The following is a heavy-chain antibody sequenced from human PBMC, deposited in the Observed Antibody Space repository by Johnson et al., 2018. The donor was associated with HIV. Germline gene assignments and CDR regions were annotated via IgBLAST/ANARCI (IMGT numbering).Heavy chain of an antibody. J-gene: IGHJ3*02. CDR1: GFTVSSNY. CDR2: IYSGGST. D-gene: IGHD2-15*01. CDR3: ARSKDCSGGSCPDAFDM. Sequence: VQLVESGGGLVQPGGSLRLSCAASGFTVSSNYMSWVRQAPGKGLEWVSVIYSGGSTYSADSVKGRFTISRDNAKNSLYLQMNSLRAEDTAVYYCARSKDCSGGSCPDAFDMWGQGTMVTVSS. V-gene: IGHV3-66*01.